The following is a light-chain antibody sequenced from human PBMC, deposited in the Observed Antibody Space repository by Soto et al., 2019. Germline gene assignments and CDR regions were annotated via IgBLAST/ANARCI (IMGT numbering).Light chain of an antibody. CDR2: GAF. CDR1: PSVTNY. J-gene: IGKJ5*01. CDR3: QQRNIWPPVT. Sequence: EVVLKQSLATLSLSPGERASRSCRASPSVTNYLAWYQQKPGRAPRLLIYGAFNRATGIPARFSGSGSGTDFTLTISSLEPEDFAVYYCQQRNIWPPVTFGQGTLLEI. V-gene: IGKV3-11*01.